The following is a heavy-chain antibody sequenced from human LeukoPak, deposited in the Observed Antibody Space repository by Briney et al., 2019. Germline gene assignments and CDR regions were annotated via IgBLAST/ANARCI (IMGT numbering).Heavy chain of an antibody. V-gene: IGHV3-21*01. CDR3: ARERGYDFWSGSTKTFDY. CDR2: ISSSSSYI. J-gene: IGHJ4*02. CDR1: GFTFSSYS. D-gene: IGHD3-3*01. Sequence: PGGSLRLSCAASGFTFSSYSMNWVRQAPGKGLEWVSSISSSSSYIYYADSVKGRFTISRDNAKNSPYLQMNSLRAEDTAVYYCARERGYDFWSGSTKTFDYWGQGTLVTVSS.